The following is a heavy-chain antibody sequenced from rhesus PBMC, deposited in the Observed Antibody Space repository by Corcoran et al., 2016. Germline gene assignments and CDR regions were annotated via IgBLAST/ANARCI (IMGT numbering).Heavy chain of an antibody. CDR2: IDPSNSDA. D-gene: IGHD2-39*01. CDR1: GYSFNNYW. CDR3: ARGRTLGFDY. Sequence: EVQLVQSGAEVKRPGESLKISCKTSGYSFNNYWISWVRQMSGKGLEWMWAIDPSNSDARYSPSFQGQVTISADKSITTAYLQWSSLKASDTATYYCARGRTLGFDYWGQGVLVTVSS. V-gene: IGHV5-20*02. J-gene: IGHJ4*01.